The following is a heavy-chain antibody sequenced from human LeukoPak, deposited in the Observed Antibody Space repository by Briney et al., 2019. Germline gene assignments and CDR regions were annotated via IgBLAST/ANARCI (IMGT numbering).Heavy chain of an antibody. CDR1: GGSISSYY. V-gene: IGHV4-59*01. Sequence: SETLSLTCTVSGGSISSYYWSWIRQPPGKGLEWIGYIYYSGSTNYNPSLKSRVTISVDTSKNQFSLKLSSVTAADTAVYYCARDNRRQREQWLTTSYSMDVWGQGTTVTVSS. D-gene: IGHD6-19*01. CDR2: IYYSGST. J-gene: IGHJ6*02. CDR3: ARDNRRQREQWLTTSYSMDV.